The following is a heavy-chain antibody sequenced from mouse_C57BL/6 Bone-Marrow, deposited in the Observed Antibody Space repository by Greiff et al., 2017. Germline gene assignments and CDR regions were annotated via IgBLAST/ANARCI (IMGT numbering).Heavy chain of an antibody. V-gene: IGHV14-2*01. CDR1: GFNIKDYY. CDR2: IDPEDGET. D-gene: IGHD4-1*02. Sequence: EVQLQQSGAELVKPGASVKLSCTASGFNIKDYYMHWVKQRTEQGLEWIGRIDPEDGETKYAPKFPGKATITADTSSNTAYLQLSSLTSEDTAVYYCAPNWAWFAYWGQGTLVTVSA. CDR3: APNWAWFAY. J-gene: IGHJ3*01.